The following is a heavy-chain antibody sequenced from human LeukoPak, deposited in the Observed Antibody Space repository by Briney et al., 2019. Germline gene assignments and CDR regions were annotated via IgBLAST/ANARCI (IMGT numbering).Heavy chain of an antibody. D-gene: IGHD5-24*01. V-gene: IGHV5-51*01. Sequence: GESLKISCKGSGYSFTSYWIGWVRQMPGKGRKWMGIIYPGDSDTRYSPSFQRQVTISAHKSISTAYLQWSSLKASDTAMYYCARLIEMATTIDYWGQGTLVTVSS. CDR1: GYSFTSYW. CDR2: IYPGDSDT. CDR3: ARLIEMATTIDY. J-gene: IGHJ4*02.